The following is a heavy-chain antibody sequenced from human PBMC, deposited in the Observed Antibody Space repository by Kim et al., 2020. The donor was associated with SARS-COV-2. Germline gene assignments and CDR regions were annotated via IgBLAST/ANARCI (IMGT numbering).Heavy chain of an antibody. D-gene: IGHD3-3*01. V-gene: IGHV3-49*02. Sequence: SVKGRFTISRDDSKSIAYLQMNSLKTEDTAVYYCTRDGVTIFGVVYWYFDLWGRGTLVTVSS. J-gene: IGHJ2*01. CDR3: TRDGVTIFGVVYWYFDL.